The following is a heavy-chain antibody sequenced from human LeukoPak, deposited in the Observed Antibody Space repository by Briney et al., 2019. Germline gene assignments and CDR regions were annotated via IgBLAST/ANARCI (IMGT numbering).Heavy chain of an antibody. Sequence: SETLSLTCSVYGGSFSGYYWSWIRQPPGKGLEWIGEINHSGSTNYNPSLKSRVTISVDTSQNQFSLKLSSVTAADTAVYYCARDDIVVVPAAKLFYYYMDVWGKGTTVTVSS. CDR1: GGSFSGYY. V-gene: IGHV4-34*01. J-gene: IGHJ6*03. CDR2: INHSGST. CDR3: ARDDIVVVPAAKLFYYYMDV. D-gene: IGHD2-2*01.